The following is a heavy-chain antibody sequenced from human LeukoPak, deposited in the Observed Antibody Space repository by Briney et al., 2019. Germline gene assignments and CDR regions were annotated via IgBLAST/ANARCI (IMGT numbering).Heavy chain of an antibody. Sequence: GGSLRLSCAASGFTFSSYAMNWVRQAPGKGLEWVSAISGSGGSTYYADFVKGRFTISRDNSKNTLYLQMNSLRAEDTAVYYCAALVVITDKLDYWGQGTLVTVSS. CDR1: GFTFSSYA. CDR2: ISGSGGST. J-gene: IGHJ4*02. CDR3: AALVVITDKLDY. D-gene: IGHD3-22*01. V-gene: IGHV3-23*01.